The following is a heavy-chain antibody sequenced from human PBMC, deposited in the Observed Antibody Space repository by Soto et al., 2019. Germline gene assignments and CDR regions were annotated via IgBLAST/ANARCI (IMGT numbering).Heavy chain of an antibody. CDR2: ISSSDST. J-gene: IGHJ4*02. D-gene: IGHD2-2*01. CDR3: AKDVGSYCSSISCQVVDY. Sequence: EVQLLESGGGLVQPGGSLRLSCAASGFTVSSYAMSWVRQAPGKGLQWVSTISSSDSTYYADSVKGRFTISRDNSTNRLYLEMNRLRAEDTAVYYCAKDVGSYCSSISCQVVDYWGQGTLVTVSS. CDR1: GFTVSSYA. V-gene: IGHV3-23*01.